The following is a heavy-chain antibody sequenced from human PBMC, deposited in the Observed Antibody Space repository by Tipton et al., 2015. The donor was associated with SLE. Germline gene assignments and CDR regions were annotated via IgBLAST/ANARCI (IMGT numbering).Heavy chain of an antibody. CDR1: GFTFSTSA. J-gene: IGHJ6*02. CDR2: IYSGGST. V-gene: IGHV3-NL1*01. CDR3: LRSPNYYYGMDV. Sequence: QVQLVQSGGGLVQPGGSLRLSCVASGFTFSTSAMHWVRQAPGKGLEWVSGIYSGGSTYYADSVKGRFTISRDDFKSTLYLQMNSLRAEDTAVYYCLRSPNYYYGMDVWGQGTTVTVSS.